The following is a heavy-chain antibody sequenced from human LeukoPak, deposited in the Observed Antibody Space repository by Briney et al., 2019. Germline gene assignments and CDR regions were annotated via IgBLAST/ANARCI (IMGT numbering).Heavy chain of an antibody. V-gene: IGHV3-23*01. Sequence: QPGGSLRLSCAASGFTFSNYVMGWVRQVPGKGPERVSVITGNSGNRFYALSVKGRFTIPRDNSKSTLYLQMNSLRAEDTAIYYCAKAHDIYYSNYFDSWGQGTLVTVSS. CDR3: AKAHDIYYSNYFDS. CDR2: ITGNSGNR. J-gene: IGHJ4*02. CDR1: GFTFSNYV. D-gene: IGHD3-22*01.